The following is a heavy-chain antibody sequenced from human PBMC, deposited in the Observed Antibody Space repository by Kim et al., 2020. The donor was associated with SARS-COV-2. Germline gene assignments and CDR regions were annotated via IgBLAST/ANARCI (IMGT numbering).Heavy chain of an antibody. D-gene: IGHD2-8*01. J-gene: IGHJ4*02. CDR2: IIPILGIA. CDR1: GGTFSSYT. Sequence: SVKVSCKASGGTFSSYTISWVRQAPGQGLEWMGRIIPILGIANYAQKFQGRVTITADKSTSTAYMELSSLRSEDTAVYYCARDPNEDYFDYWGQGTLVTVSS. CDR3: ARDPNEDYFDY. V-gene: IGHV1-69*04.